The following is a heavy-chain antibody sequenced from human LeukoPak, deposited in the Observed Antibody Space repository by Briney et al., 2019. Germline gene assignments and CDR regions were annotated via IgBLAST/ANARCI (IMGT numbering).Heavy chain of an antibody. CDR3: AEAYSNYFYYFEY. J-gene: IGHJ4*02. CDR2: ISYAATNR. D-gene: IGHD4-11*01. CDR1: GFPFSSSD. V-gene: IGHV3-30*03. Sequence: GRSLRLSCAPSGFPFSSSDMHWVRQAPRKGLEWVAVISYAATNRHSAHSLKGRFTLSRDNSQNTLSLQTNTLRDEVTAVYYCAEAYSNYFYYFEYCGQGNLVTVSS.